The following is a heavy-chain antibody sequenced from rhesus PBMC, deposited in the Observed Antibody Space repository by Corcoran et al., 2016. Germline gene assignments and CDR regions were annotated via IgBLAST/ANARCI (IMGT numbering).Heavy chain of an antibody. Sequence: QLQLQESGPGLVKPSETLSVTCAVSGGSISSSYWSWIRQAPWKGLEWIGYIYGSGSNTNNTPYLKSRVTLSVDTSKNQLSLQLSSVTAADTAVYYCARGYSGYSYFDYWGQGVLVTVSS. D-gene: IGHD5-24*01. CDR2: IYGSGSNT. V-gene: IGHV4-169*01. J-gene: IGHJ4*01. CDR1: GGSISSSY. CDR3: ARGYSGYSYFDY.